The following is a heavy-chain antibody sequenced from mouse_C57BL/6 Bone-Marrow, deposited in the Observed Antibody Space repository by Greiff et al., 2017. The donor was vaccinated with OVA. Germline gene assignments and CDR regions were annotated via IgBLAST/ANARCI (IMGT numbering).Heavy chain of an antibody. CDR2: IWRGGST. D-gene: IGHD2-4*01. Sequence: QVQLQQSGPGLVQPSQSLSITCTVSGFSLTSYGVHWVRQSPGKGLEWLGVIWRGGSTDYNAAIMSRLSITKDNSKSQVFFKMNSLQADDTAIYYCANYDEYEYYWGQGTTLTVSS. CDR1: GFSLTSYG. CDR3: ANYDEYEYY. V-gene: IGHV2-5*01. J-gene: IGHJ2*01.